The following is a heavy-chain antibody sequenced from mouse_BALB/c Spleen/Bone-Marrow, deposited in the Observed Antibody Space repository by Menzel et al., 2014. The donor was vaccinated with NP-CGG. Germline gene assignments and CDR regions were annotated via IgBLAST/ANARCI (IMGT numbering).Heavy chain of an antibody. Sequence: EVQLQQSGAEHVKPGASVKLSCTASGFTLKQPYLHWVTHKNAKQMTRHGRIDTANGNTEYDPKFQGKATITADTSSNTAYLQLSSLTSVDTFVCFFAIGGDVYYGSSAWFAYWGQGTLVTVFA. CDR1: GFTLKQPY. V-gene: IGHV14-3*02. D-gene: IGHD1-1*01. CDR3: AIGGDVYYGSSAWFAY. J-gene: IGHJ3*01. CDR2: IDTANGNT.